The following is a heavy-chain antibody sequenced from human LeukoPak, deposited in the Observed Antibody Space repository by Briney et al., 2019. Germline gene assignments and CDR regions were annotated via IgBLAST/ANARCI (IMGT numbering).Heavy chain of an antibody. J-gene: IGHJ4*02. CDR1: GGSFSSYY. V-gene: IGHV4-34*01. D-gene: IGHD5-24*01. CDR2: INHSGST. CDR3: ARGVGMATMADY. Sequence: SETLSLTCAVYGGSFSSYYWSWIRQPPGKGLEWIGEINHSGSTNYNPSLKSRVTISVDTSNNQFSLKLSSVTAADTAVYYCARGVGMATMADYWGQGTLVTVSS.